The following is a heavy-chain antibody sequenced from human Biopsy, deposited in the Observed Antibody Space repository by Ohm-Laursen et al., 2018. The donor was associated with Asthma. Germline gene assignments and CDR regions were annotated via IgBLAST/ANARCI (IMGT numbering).Heavy chain of an antibody. J-gene: IGHJ4*02. CDR3: ARHQEAASYHYDGSIAY. CDR1: GGAIRTSGYY. Sequence: PSETLSLTCCVSGGAIRTSGYYWGWIRQPPGKGLEWIGRMYYSGSANYNPSLESRITISVDSSKNQISLKRSSVTAADTAVYFCARHQEAASYHYDGSIAYWSQGIPVTVSS. CDR2: MYYSGSA. D-gene: IGHD3-22*01. V-gene: IGHV4-39*01.